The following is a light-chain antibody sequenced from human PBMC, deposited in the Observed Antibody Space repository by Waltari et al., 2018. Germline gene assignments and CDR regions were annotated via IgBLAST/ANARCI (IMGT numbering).Light chain of an antibody. J-gene: IGLJ1*01. CDR1: GSDVGSYNF. CDR3: TSYTSAHIYV. Sequence: QSALTQPASVSGSPGRSITISCTGTGSDVGSYNFVSWYQQHPGKAPKLLIYDVTNRPSGVAERFSASKSGTTASLTISGLQPEDEAEYYCTSYTSAHIYVFGTGTAVTVL. CDR2: DVT. V-gene: IGLV2-14*03.